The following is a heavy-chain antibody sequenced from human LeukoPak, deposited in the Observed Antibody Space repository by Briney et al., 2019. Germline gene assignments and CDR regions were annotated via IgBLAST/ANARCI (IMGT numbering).Heavy chain of an antibody. Sequence: GGSLRLSCAASGFTFSSYEMNWVRQAPGKGLEWVSGISGSGDDSYYADSVKGRFTISRDNSENTVFLQMNSLTAEDTAIYYCATGRGFSPLTYFDYWGQGTLVTVPS. CDR3: ATGRGFSPLTYFDY. J-gene: IGHJ4*02. CDR1: GFTFSSYE. V-gene: IGHV3-23*01. D-gene: IGHD5-18*01. CDR2: ISGSGDDS.